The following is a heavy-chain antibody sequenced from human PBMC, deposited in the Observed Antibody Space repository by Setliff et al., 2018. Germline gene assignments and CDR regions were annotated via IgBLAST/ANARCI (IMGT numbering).Heavy chain of an antibody. CDR1: GYSISSGYY. D-gene: IGHD3-10*01. J-gene: IGHJ6*02. CDR3: ATLLANYGSGMDV. V-gene: IGHV4-38-2*01. CDR2: IFQSGNT. Sequence: SETLSLTCAVSGYSISSGYYWVWIRQPPGRGLEWIGSIFQSGNTYYNPSLKSRVTISVDTSNNQFSLKLNSVPAADTAVYYCATLLANYGSGMDVWGQGTTVTVSS.